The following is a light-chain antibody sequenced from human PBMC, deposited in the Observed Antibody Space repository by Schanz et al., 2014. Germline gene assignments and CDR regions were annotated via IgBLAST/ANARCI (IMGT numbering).Light chain of an antibody. CDR3: QQYNNWPPWT. V-gene: IGKV3D-15*01. Sequence: EIVMTQSPATLSVSPGERASLSCRASQSVSSNLAWYQQKPGQAPRLLIYGASYRATGIPDRFSGSGSGTEFTLTISSLQSEDFAVYYCQQYNNWPPWTFGQGTKVEIK. CDR1: QSVSSN. J-gene: IGKJ1*01. CDR2: GAS.